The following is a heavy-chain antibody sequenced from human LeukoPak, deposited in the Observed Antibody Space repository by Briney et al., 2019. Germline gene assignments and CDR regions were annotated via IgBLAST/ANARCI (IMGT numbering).Heavy chain of an antibody. Sequence: PSETLSLTCTVSGGSISSYYWSWIRQPPGKGLEWIGYIYYSGSTNYNPSPKSRVTISVGTSKNQFSLKLSSVTAADTAVYYCARVRGSYSIFDYWGQGTLVTVSS. J-gene: IGHJ4*02. CDR1: GGSISSYY. CDR2: IYYSGST. CDR3: ARVRGSYSIFDY. V-gene: IGHV4-59*01. D-gene: IGHD1-26*01.